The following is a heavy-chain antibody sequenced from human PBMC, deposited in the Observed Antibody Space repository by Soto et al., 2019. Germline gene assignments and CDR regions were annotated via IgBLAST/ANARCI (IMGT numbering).Heavy chain of an antibody. CDR1: GFTFDEYA. CDR2: ITWNSGGI. CDR3: AKDARAVAGLAVYYFDL. J-gene: IGHJ4*02. D-gene: IGHD6-19*01. V-gene: IGHV3-9*01. Sequence: DVQLLESGGDLVQPGRSLRLSCTASGFTFDEYAMHWIREVPGKGLEWVSVITWNSGGIDYADSVKGRFTTSRDNAKNTVYLQMNSLRIEDTAVYYCAKDARAVAGLAVYYFDLWGQGAWSPSPQ.